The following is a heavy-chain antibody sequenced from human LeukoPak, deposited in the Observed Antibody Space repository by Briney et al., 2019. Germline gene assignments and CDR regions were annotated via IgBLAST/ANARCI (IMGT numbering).Heavy chain of an antibody. CDR3: ARGGGAEAFDI. D-gene: IGHD2-21*01. Sequence: GGSLRLSCAASGFTVSSNYMSWVRQAPGKGLEWVSVIYSGGSTNYADSVKGRFTISRDNSKNTLYLQMNSLRVEDAAVYYCARGGGAEAFDIWGQGTMVTVSS. J-gene: IGHJ3*02. CDR1: GFTVSSNY. V-gene: IGHV3-66*01. CDR2: IYSGGST.